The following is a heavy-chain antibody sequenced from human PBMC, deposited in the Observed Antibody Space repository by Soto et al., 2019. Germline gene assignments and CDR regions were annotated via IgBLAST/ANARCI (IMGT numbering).Heavy chain of an antibody. D-gene: IGHD6-6*01. CDR2: IYYSGST. CDR1: GGSIRSYY. Sequence: ETLSLTCTVSGGSIRSYYWSWIRQPPGKGLEWIGYIYYSGSTNYNPSLKSRVTISVDTSKNQFSLKLSSVTAADTAVYYCARGPIRSIAEYYYGMDVWGQGTTVTVSS. V-gene: IGHV4-59*12. J-gene: IGHJ6*02. CDR3: ARGPIRSIAEYYYGMDV.